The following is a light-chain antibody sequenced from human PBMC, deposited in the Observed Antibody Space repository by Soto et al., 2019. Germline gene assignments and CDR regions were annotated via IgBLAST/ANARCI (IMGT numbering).Light chain of an antibody. J-gene: IGLJ2*01. CDR3: SSYGVTISKV. Sequence: QSALTQPPSASGSPGQSVTISCTGTSSDVGGYNFVSWYQQHPGNAPKVLIYEVTKRPSGVPDRFSGSKSGNTASLTVSGLQADDEADYFCSSYGVTISKVFGGGTKLTVL. CDR1: SSDVGGYNF. V-gene: IGLV2-8*01. CDR2: EVT.